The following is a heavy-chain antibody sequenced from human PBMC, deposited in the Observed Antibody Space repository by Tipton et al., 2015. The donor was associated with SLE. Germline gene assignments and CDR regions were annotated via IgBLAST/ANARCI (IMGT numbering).Heavy chain of an antibody. D-gene: IGHD1-26*01. CDR1: GASITSFYQF. CDR3: VRINSGASRLFDY. CDR2: LYHSGDT. J-gene: IGHJ4*02. Sequence: LRLSCTVSGASITSFYQFWGWIRQPPGRRLEYLASLYHSGDTYYNPSLRSRLTISMNTSKNQFSLRLRSVTAADTAVYYCVRINSGASRLFDYWGQGMLVAVSS. V-gene: IGHV4-39*07.